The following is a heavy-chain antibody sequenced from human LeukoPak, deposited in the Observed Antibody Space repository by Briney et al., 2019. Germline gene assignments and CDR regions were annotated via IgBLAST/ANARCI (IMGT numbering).Heavy chain of an antibody. D-gene: IGHD5-12*01. V-gene: IGHV3-53*01. CDR3: ARDKATQNYYYYLDV. CDR1: GFTVSSNY. J-gene: IGHJ6*03. CDR2: IYSGGST. Sequence: GGSLRLSSAASGFTVSSNYMSWVRQAPGKGLEWVSVIYSGGSTYYADSVKGRFTISRDNAKNSLYLQMNSLRAEDTAVYYCARDKATQNYYYYLDVWGKGTTVTVSS.